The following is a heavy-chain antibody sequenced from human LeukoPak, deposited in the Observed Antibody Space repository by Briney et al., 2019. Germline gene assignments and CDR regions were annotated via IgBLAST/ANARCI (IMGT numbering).Heavy chain of an antibody. J-gene: IGHJ3*02. D-gene: IGHD3-16*01. CDR1: GGSISSYY. V-gene: IGHV4-59*01. CDR3: ARAHPTYYDYVWGLGGAFDI. Sequence: SETLSLTCTVSGGSISSYYWSWIRQPPGKGLEWIGYIYYSGSTNYNPSLKSRVTISVDTSKNQFSLKLSSVTAADTAVYYCARAHPTYYDYVWGLGGAFDIWGQGTMVTVSS. CDR2: IYYSGST.